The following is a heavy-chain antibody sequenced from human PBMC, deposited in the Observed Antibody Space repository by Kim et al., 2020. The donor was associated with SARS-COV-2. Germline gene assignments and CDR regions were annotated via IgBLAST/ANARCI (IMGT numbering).Heavy chain of an antibody. J-gene: IGHJ4*02. CDR3: ARGTGSSGWD. D-gene: IGHD6-19*01. CDR2: YI. V-gene: IGHV3-21*01. Sequence: YIYYADSVKGRFTISRDNAKNSLYLQMNSLRAEDTAVYYCARGTGSSGWDWGQGTLVTVSS.